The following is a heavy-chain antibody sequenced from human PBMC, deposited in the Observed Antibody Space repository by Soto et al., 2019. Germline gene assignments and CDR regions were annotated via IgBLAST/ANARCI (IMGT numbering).Heavy chain of an antibody. V-gene: IGHV3-23*01. CDR1: GFTFTTYA. CDR2: ISSGGDT. J-gene: IGHJ3*02. CDR3: AKDYSSGYYAFDI. D-gene: IGHD3-22*01. Sequence: EVQLLESGGGLVQPGGSLRLSCAPSGFTFTTYAMSWVRQAPGKGLEWVSSISSGGDTYYADFVKGRFTISRDSSKNTLYLQMNNLRAEDTATYYCAKDYSSGYYAFDIWGRGTMVTVSS.